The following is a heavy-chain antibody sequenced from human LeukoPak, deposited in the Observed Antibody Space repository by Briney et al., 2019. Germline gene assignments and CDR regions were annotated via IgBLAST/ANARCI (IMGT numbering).Heavy chain of an antibody. J-gene: IGHJ4*02. V-gene: IGHV7-4-1*02. CDR2: INTNTGNP. Sequence: ASVKVSCKASGYTLTSYALIWVRQAPGQGLEWMGWINTNTGNPTYAQGFTGRFVFSLDTSVSTAYLQISSLKAEDTAVYYCARHPPRACSGGSCHGDYWGQGTLVTVSS. CDR1: GYTLTSYA. CDR3: ARHPPRACSGGSCHGDY. D-gene: IGHD2-15*01.